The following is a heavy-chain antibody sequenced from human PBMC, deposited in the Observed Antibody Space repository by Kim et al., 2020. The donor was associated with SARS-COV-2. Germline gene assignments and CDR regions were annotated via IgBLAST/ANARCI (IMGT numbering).Heavy chain of an antibody. J-gene: IGHJ4*02. CDR1: GFTFSGSA. V-gene: IGHV3-73*01. D-gene: IGHD1-1*01. Sequence: GGSLRLSCAASGFTFSGSAVHWVRQASGKGLEWVGRIRSKTNDYATAYAASVKGRFTISRDDSKNTAYLQMNSLKTEDTAVYYCTRLSKNWDVAFDYWGQGTLVTVSS. CDR3: TRLSKNWDVAFDY. CDR2: IRSKTNDYAT.